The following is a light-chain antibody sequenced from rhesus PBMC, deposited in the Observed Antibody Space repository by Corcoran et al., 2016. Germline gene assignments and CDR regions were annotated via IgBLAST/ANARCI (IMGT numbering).Light chain of an antibody. J-gene: IGKJ4*01. CDR1: QSVSSS. CDR2: VAA. Sequence: EIVMTQSPATLSLSPGERATLSCRASQSVSSSLAWYQQKPGQAPRLLSYVAASRATGIPDGFRGSGSGTAFNLTISCLEPADFAVYYCQQYSNWPLTFGGGTKVEIK. V-gene: IGKV3-42*03. CDR3: QQYSNWPLT.